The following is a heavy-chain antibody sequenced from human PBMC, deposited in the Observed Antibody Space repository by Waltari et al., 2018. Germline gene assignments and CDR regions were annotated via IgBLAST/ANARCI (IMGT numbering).Heavy chain of an antibody. V-gene: IGHV4-34*01. CDR1: GESFSAHF. CDR3: ARAPSFHYGVFSVPLTLDY. D-gene: IGHD4-17*01. CDR2: MNHRGSG. J-gene: IGHJ3*01. Sequence: QVQLNQWGAGVLKPSETLSLTCAVYGESFSAHFWTWIRQPQGKGLEWIGQMNHRGSGTYNPSLKNRVTISVDTSMNQFSLMMTSLTAADTAVYYCARAPSFHYGVFSVPLTLDYWSQGTMVFVSS.